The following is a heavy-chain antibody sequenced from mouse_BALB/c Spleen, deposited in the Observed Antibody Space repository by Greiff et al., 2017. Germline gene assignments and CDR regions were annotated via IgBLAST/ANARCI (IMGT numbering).Heavy chain of an antibody. CDR3: ARGYDVYYYAMDY. CDR2: ISSGGSYT. V-gene: IGHV5-9-4*01. Sequence: EVKLMESGGGLVKPGGSLKLSCAASGFTFSSYAMSWVRQSPEKRLEWVAEISSGGSYTYYPDTVTGRFTISRDNAKNTLYLEMSSLRSEDTAMYYCARGYDVYYYAMDYWGQGTSVTVSS. CDR1: GFTFSSYA. D-gene: IGHD2-14*01. J-gene: IGHJ4*01.